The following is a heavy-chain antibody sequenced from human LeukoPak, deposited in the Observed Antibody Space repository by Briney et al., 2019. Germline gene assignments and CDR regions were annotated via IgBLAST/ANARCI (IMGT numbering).Heavy chain of an antibody. Sequence: GGSLSLSCAASGFTFSSYSMNWVRQAPGKGLEWVALIWYDGSNKYYTDSVRGRLTISRDNSKNTLYLQMNSLRAEDTAVYYCAREGPRGNSQFDYWGQGTLVTVSS. CDR2: IWYDGSNK. CDR1: GFTFSSYS. V-gene: IGHV3-33*08. CDR3: AREGPRGNSQFDY. J-gene: IGHJ4*02. D-gene: IGHD2/OR15-2a*01.